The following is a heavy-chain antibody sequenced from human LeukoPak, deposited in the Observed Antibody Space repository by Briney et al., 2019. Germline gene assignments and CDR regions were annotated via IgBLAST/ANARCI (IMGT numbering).Heavy chain of an antibody. V-gene: IGHV4-31*03. CDR2: IYYSGST. J-gene: IGHJ5*02. Sequence: KPSQTLSLTCTVSGGSISSGGYYWSWIRQHPGKGLEWIGYIYYSGSTYYNPSLKSRVTISVDTSKNQFSLKLSSVTAADTAVYYCARRTTGSGSYFISGFDPWGQRTLVTVSS. D-gene: IGHD3-10*01. CDR1: GGSISSGGYY. CDR3: ARRTTGSGSYFISGFDP.